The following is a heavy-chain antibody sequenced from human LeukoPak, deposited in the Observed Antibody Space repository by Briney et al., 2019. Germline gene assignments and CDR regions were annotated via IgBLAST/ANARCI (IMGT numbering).Heavy chain of an antibody. V-gene: IGHV1-24*01. J-gene: IGHJ4*02. CDR2: FDPEDGET. CDR1: GYTLTELS. D-gene: IGHD6-19*01. CDR3: ATDEAGAVAGHFDY. Sequence: ASVKVSCKGSGYTLTELSMHWVRQAPGKGLEWMGGFDPEDGETIYAQNFQGRVTMTEDTSTDTAYMELSSLRSEDTAVYYCATDEAGAVAGHFDYWGQGTLVTVSS.